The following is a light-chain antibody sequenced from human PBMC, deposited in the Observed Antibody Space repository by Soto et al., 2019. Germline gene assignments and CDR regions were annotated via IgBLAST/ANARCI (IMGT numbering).Light chain of an antibody. J-gene: IGKJ5*01. V-gene: IGKV3-20*01. CDR3: EQYGSPPIT. CDR1: QSVSSNY. CDR2: GVS. Sequence: IVLTQSPGTLSLSPGERATLSCRASQSVSSNYLAWYQQKPGQAPRLLIYGVSSRATGIPDRFSGSGSGTDFTLTISRLEPEDFAVYYCEQYGSPPITFGQGTRLEIK.